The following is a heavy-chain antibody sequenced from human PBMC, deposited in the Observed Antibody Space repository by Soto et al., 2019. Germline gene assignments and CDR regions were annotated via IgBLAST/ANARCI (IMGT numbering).Heavy chain of an antibody. D-gene: IGHD3-3*01. CDR3: ARGIYDFWSSYDTWFDP. J-gene: IGHJ5*02. CDR2: INHSRST. CDR1: GGSFTGYY. V-gene: IGHV4-34*01. Sequence: PSETLSLTCAVYGGSFTGYYWSWIRQPPGKGLEWIGEINHSRSTNYNPSLKGRVTMSVDTSKDQFSLKLSSVTAADTAVYYCARGIYDFWSSYDTWFDPWGQGTLVTVSS.